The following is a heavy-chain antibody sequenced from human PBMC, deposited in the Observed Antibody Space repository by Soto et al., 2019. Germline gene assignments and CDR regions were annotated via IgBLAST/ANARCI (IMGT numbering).Heavy chain of an antibody. CDR1: GFTFSSYA. Sequence: EVQRLESGGGLVQPGGSLRLSCAASGFTFSSYAMSWVRQAPGKGLEWVAAISGSGGSTYYADSVKGRFTISRDNSKNKLYLQMNSLRAEDTAVYYCAKDFLGWNYSFLDYWGQGTLVTVSS. J-gene: IGHJ4*02. CDR2: ISGSGGST. D-gene: IGHD1-7*01. V-gene: IGHV3-23*01. CDR3: AKDFLGWNYSFLDY.